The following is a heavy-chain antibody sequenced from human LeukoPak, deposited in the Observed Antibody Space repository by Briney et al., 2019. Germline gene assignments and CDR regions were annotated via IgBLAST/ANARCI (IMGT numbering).Heavy chain of an antibody. Sequence: GGSPRLSCAASGFTFSSYSMNWVRQAPGKGLEWVSSISSSSYIYYADSVKGRFTISRDNAKNSLYLQMNSLRAEDTAVYFCASPGATSKFDYWGQGTQVTVSS. J-gene: IGHJ4*02. D-gene: IGHD1-26*01. CDR3: ASPGATSKFDY. V-gene: IGHV3-21*01. CDR2: ISSSSYI. CDR1: GFTFSSYS.